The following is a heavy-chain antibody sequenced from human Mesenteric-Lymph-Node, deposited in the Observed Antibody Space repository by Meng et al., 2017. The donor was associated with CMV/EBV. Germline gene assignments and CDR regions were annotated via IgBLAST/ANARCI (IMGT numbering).Heavy chain of an antibody. CDR1: GYTFTSYG. CDR3: ARGLLQQLTYNWFDL. CDR2: ISAYNGNT. V-gene: IGHV1-18*01. Sequence: ASVKVSCKASGYTFTSYGISWVRQAPGQGLEWMGWISAYNGNTNYAQKLQGRVTMTTDTSTSTAYMELRSLRSDDTAVYYCARGLLQQLTYNWFDLWGQGTLVTVSS. J-gene: IGHJ5*02. D-gene: IGHD6-13*01.